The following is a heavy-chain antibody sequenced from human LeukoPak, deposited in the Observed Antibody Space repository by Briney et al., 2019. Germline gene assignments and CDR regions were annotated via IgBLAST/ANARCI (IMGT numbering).Heavy chain of an antibody. CDR2: IFYSGST. J-gene: IGHJ4*02. Sequence: SQTLSLTCTVSGGSISSGDYYWSWIRQPPGKGLEWIGYIFYSGSTNYNPSLRSRVTISLDTSKNQFSLRLSSVTAADTAVYYCARHGSVSSGALVWGQGTLVTVSS. V-gene: IGHV4-61*08. D-gene: IGHD3-22*01. CDR1: GGSISSGDYY. CDR3: ARHGSVSSGALV.